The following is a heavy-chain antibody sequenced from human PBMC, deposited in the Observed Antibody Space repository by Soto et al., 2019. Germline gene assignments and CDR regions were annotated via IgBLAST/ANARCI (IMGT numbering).Heavy chain of an antibody. J-gene: IGHJ6*03. D-gene: IGHD4-4*01. V-gene: IGHV1-18*01. CDR2: ISAYNGNT. Sequence: GASVKVSCKASGYTFTSYGISWVRQAPGQGLEWMGWISAYNGNTNYAQKLQGRVTMTTDTSTSTAYMELRSLRSDDTAVYYCARLVTTRFSAYYYYMDVWGKGTTVTVSS. CDR1: GYTFTSYG. CDR3: ARLVTTRFSAYYYYMDV.